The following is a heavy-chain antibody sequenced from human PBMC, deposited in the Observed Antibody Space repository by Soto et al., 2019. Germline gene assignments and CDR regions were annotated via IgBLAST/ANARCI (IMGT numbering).Heavy chain of an antibody. D-gene: IGHD3-3*01. CDR3: ARETYYDFWSGPYYGMDV. CDR1: GFTFSSYA. J-gene: IGHJ6*02. Sequence: QVQLVESGGGVVQPGRSLRLSWAASGFTFSSYAMHWVRLARGKGLEWVAVISYDGSNKYYADSVKGRFTISRDNSKNTLYLQMNSLRAEDTAVYYCARETYYDFWSGPYYGMDVWVQGTTVTVSS. CDR2: ISYDGSNK. V-gene: IGHV3-30-3*01.